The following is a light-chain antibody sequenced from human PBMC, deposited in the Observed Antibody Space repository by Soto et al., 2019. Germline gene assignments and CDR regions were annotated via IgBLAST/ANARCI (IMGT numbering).Light chain of an antibody. CDR3: QQYGPSPMYT. CDR2: GTS. CDR1: QSVSSRY. V-gene: IGKV3-20*01. J-gene: IGKJ2*01. Sequence: DIVLTQSPGTLSLSPGERATLSCRASQSVSSRYLAWYQKKPGQAPRLLFYGTSIRATGIPDRFSGSGSGTDITLTISSLEHEDFAVYYCQQYGPSPMYTFCQGTKLEIK.